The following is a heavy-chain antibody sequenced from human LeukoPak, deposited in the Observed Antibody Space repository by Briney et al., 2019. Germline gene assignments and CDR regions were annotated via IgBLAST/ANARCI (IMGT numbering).Heavy chain of an antibody. CDR2: IYHSGST. J-gene: IGHJ4*02. V-gene: IGHV4-38-2*02. CDR1: GSSIGSGYY. D-gene: IGHD6-19*01. CDR3: ARGRPSSSGWYTG. Sequence: PSETLSLTSPVSGSSIGSGYYWGWLPQPPGTGREWVGSIYHSGSTYYTPSLKSRVTISVDTSKTQFSLKLSSVTGAATAVYYCARGRPSSSGWYTGWGQGTLVTVSS.